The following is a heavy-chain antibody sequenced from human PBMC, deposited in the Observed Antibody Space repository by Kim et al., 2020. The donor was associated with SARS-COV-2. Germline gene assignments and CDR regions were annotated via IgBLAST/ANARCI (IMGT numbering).Heavy chain of an antibody. D-gene: IGHD6-13*01. Sequence: SETLSLTCTVSGGSINSDNYYWGWIRQPPGKGPEWIGTIYYSGATQYNPSLKSRVTMSVDTSKNQFSLKLTSVSAADTALYYCATELRGSGSWYGGHYWGQGTLVTVSS. J-gene: IGHJ4*02. CDR1: GGSINSDNYY. CDR2: IYYSGAT. CDR3: ATELRGSGSWYGGHY. V-gene: IGHV4-39*02.